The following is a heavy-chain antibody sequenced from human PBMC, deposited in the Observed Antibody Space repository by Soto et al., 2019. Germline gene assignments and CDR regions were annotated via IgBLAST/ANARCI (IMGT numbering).Heavy chain of an antibody. CDR2: ISYDGSNK. V-gene: IGHV3-30*03. CDR1: GFTFSSYG. J-gene: IGHJ4*02. D-gene: IGHD3-10*01. CDR3: AREYYYGSGSYTPDY. Sequence: QVQLVASGGGVVQPGRSLRLSCAASGFTFSSYGMHWVRQAPGKGLEWVAVISYDGSNKYYADSVKGRFTISRDNSKNTLYLQMNSLRAEDTAVYYCAREYYYGSGSYTPDYWGQGTLVTVSS.